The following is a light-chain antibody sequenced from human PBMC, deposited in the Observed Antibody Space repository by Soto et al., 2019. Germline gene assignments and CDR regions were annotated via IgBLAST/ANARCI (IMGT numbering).Light chain of an antibody. CDR1: QSVSSSY. J-gene: IGKJ2*01. CDR3: QQYSALPST. Sequence: EIVLTQSPGTLSLSPGERATLSCRASQSVSSSYLVWYQQKPGQALRLLIYGASSRATGIPDRFSGSGSGTDFALTISRLEPEDFAVYYCQQYSALPSTFGQATKLEIK. CDR2: GAS. V-gene: IGKV3-20*01.